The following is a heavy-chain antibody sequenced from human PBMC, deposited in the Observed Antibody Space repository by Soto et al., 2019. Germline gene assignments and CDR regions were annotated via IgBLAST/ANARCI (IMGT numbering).Heavy chain of an antibody. Sequence: GASVKVSCKPSGYSFSNFYVHWVRQAPGQWLEWMGIIDPSSGTTSYTQKFQERVTMTRDTSMSTVYMELSSLRSEDTAIYFCARGDYDVLTGYYPLDYWGQGTLVTVSS. CDR2: IDPSSGTT. CDR1: GYSFSNFY. CDR3: ARGDYDVLTGYYPLDY. D-gene: IGHD3-9*01. V-gene: IGHV1-46*01. J-gene: IGHJ4*02.